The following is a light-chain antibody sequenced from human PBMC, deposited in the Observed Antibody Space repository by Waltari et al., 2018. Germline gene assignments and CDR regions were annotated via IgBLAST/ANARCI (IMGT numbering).Light chain of an antibody. CDR3: QQTYIAPPRT. CDR2: AAS. CDR1: QSIDNY. J-gene: IGKJ1*01. Sequence: DIQMTQSPSSLSASVGDRVTITCRASQSIDNYLNWYQQKPGKAPTLLIYAASTLQSGVPSRFSGSGSGTDFTLTISSLQREDFATYYCQQTYIAPPRTFGQGTKVEI. V-gene: IGKV1-39*01.